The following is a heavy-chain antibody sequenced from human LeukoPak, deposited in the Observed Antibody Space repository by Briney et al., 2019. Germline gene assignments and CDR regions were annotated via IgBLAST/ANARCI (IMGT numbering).Heavy chain of an antibody. V-gene: IGHV1-2*02. Sequence: ASVKVSCKASGYTFTRYYMHWVRQAPGQGLEWMGWINPNSGGTNYAQKFQGRVTMTRDTSISTAYMELSRLRSDDTGVYYCARAQSLYCGGDCYWEFWFDPWGQGTLVTVSS. CDR1: GYTFTRYY. CDR3: ARAQSLYCGGDCYWEFWFDP. D-gene: IGHD2-21*02. J-gene: IGHJ5*02. CDR2: INPNSGGT.